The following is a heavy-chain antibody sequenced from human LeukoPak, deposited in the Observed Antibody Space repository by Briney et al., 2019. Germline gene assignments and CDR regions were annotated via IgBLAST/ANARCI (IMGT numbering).Heavy chain of an antibody. V-gene: IGHV4-4*07. Sequence: SETLSLTCTVSGGSISSYYWSWNRQPAGKGLEWIGRIYARGSTNYNPSLKSRVTMSVDTSKNQFSLKLSSVTAADTAVYYCARGAYYYDSSGYFTFHIWGQGTMVTVSS. J-gene: IGHJ3*02. CDR2: IYARGST. CDR3: ARGAYYYDSSGYFTFHI. CDR1: GGSISSYY. D-gene: IGHD3-22*01.